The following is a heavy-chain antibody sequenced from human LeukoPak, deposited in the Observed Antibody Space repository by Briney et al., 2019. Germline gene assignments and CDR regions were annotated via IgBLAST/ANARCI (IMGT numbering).Heavy chain of an antibody. CDR2: IKQDGSEK. V-gene: IGHV3-7*01. Sequence: PGGSLTLSCATSGFTFTTYWMNWVRQAPGKGLEWVANIKQDGSEKYYVDSVKGRFTISRDNARNSLYLQMNSLRADDTAVYYCARGGGYAWDYWGQGPLVTVSS. D-gene: IGHD5-12*01. CDR3: ARGGGYAWDY. J-gene: IGHJ4*02. CDR1: GFTFTTYW.